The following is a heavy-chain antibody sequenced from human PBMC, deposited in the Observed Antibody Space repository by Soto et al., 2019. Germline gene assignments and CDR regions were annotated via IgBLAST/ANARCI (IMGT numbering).Heavy chain of an antibody. CDR1: GGSVSRDSNF. Sequence: SETLSLTCTVSGGSVSRDSNFWSWIRQPPGKGLEWIGYIYYSGPTRYNPSLESRVTISIDSSKDQVSLNLTSVTAADTAVYYCARGYSHYAHWGRGTLVTVSS. J-gene: IGHJ4*02. CDR2: IYYSGPT. D-gene: IGHD4-4*01. CDR3: ARGYSHYAH. V-gene: IGHV4-61*01.